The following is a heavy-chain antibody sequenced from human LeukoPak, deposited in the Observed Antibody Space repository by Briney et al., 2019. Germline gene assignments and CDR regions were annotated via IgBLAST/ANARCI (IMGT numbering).Heavy chain of an antibody. V-gene: IGHV3-30-3*01. Sequence: GGSLRLSCAASGFTFSIYAMDWVRQAPGKGLEWVALISYDGNNKYYADSVKGRFSISRDNSKNTRYLQMNSLRPEDTAIYYCARSYYDSTGYYLAEYFQHWGQGTLVTVSS. J-gene: IGHJ1*01. D-gene: IGHD3-22*01. CDR3: ARSYYDSTGYYLAEYFQH. CDR1: GFTFSIYA. CDR2: ISYDGNNK.